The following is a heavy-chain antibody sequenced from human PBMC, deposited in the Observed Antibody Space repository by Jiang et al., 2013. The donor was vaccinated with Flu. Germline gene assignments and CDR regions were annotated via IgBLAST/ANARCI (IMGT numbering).Heavy chain of an antibody. CDR2: INHSGST. CDR3: ARGRYYDYVWGSYRGFDY. Sequence: ARLLKPSETLSLTCAVYGGSFSGYYWSWIRQPPGKGLEWIGEINHSGSTNYNPSLKSRVTISVDTSKNQFSLKLSSVTAADTAVYYCARGRYYDYVWGSYRGFDYWGQGTLVTVSS. J-gene: IGHJ4*02. V-gene: IGHV4-34*01. CDR1: GGSFSGYY. D-gene: IGHD3-16*02.